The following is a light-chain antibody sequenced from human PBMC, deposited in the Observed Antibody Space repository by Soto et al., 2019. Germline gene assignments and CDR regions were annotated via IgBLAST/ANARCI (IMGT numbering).Light chain of an antibody. CDR2: GAS. Sequence: EIVLTQSPGTLSVSPGDRVTLSCMASQSISINLAWYQHKPGQAPRLLIHGASTRATGVPARINGSGSGTEFTLTISSLQSEDFAVYYCQQFRNWPWTFGQGTKVDIK. V-gene: IGKV3D-15*01. CDR3: QQFRNWPWT. J-gene: IGKJ1*01. CDR1: QSISIN.